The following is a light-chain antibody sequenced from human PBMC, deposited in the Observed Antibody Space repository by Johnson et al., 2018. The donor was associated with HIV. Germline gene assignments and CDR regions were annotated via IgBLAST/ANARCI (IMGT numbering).Light chain of an antibody. Sequence: QSMLTQPPSVSAAPGQKVTISCSGSSSNIGNNYVSWYQQLPGTAPKLLIYENNMRPSGIPDRFSGPKSGTSATLGITGLQTGDDADYYCGTWDTSLSAGGVFGTGTKVTVL. CDR2: ENN. CDR1: SSNIGNNY. J-gene: IGLJ1*01. CDR3: GTWDTSLSAGGV. V-gene: IGLV1-51*02.